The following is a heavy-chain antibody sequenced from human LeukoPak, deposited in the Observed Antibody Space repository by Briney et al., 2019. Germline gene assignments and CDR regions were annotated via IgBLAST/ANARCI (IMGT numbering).Heavy chain of an antibody. D-gene: IGHD1-26*01. CDR2: IYYSGSS. V-gene: IGHV4-39*01. CDR3: ARYQVVYSGSYFDY. Sequence: PSETLSLTCSVSGGSISSSSSYWGWIRQPPGKGLEWIGSIYYSGSSFDNPALKSRVTISVDTSKNQFSLKLSSVTAADTAVYYCARYQVVYSGSYFDYWGQGTLVTVSS. J-gene: IGHJ4*02. CDR1: GGSISSSSSY.